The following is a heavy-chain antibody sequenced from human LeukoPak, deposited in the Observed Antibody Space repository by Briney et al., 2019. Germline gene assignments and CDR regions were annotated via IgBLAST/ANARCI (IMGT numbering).Heavy chain of an antibody. J-gene: IGHJ4*02. Sequence: GGSLRLSCAASGFTFSSYAMSWVRQAPGKGLEWVSAISGSGGSTYYADSVKGRFTISRDNSKNTLYLQMNSLRAKDTAVYYCAKEDYDSSGYYYFDYWGQGTLVTVSS. CDR1: GFTFSSYA. CDR2: ISGSGGST. V-gene: IGHV3-23*01. D-gene: IGHD3-22*01. CDR3: AKEDYDSSGYYYFDY.